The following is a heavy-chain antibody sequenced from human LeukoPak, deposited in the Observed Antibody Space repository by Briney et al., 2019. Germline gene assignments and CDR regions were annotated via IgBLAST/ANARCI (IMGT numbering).Heavy chain of an antibody. J-gene: IGHJ4*02. Sequence: KPGGSLRLSCAASGFTFSSYSMNWVRQAPGKGLEWVSSISSSSSYIYYADSVKGRFTISRDNAKNSLYLQMNSLRAEDTAVYYCARVGQNYDILTGYYLGGYFDYWGQGTLVTVSS. V-gene: IGHV3-21*01. CDR3: ARVGQNYDILTGYYLGGYFDY. CDR2: ISSSSSYI. D-gene: IGHD3-9*01. CDR1: GFTFSSYS.